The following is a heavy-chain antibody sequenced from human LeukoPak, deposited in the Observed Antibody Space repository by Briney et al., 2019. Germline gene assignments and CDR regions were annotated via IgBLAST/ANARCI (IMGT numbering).Heavy chain of an antibody. J-gene: IGHJ4*02. V-gene: IGHV4-34*01. Sequence: PSEKLTLTCAVSSGTFSGYYWSWIRQPPGKGLEWIGEINHSGSTNYNPSLKSRVTISVDTSKNLCALKLGAVNSAGTAVYDCPRQRYWGQGTVVTVSS. CDR2: INHSGST. CDR1: SGTFSGYY. CDR3: PRQRY.